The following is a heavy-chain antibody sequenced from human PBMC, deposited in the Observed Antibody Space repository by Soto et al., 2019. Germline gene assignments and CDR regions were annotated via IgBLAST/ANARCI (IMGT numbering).Heavy chain of an antibody. V-gene: IGHV1-18*01. CDR3: ASMVRGSNIDYYHYMDV. CDR1: GYTFTSHG. CDR2: ISAYNGDT. J-gene: IGHJ6*03. D-gene: IGHD3-10*01. Sequence: QVQLVQSGAEVKKPGASVKVSCKASGYTFTSHGISWVRQAPGQGLEWMGWISAYNGDTNYAQKLQGRVTVTTDTSTSTAYMELRSLRSEDTDVYYGASMVRGSNIDYYHYMDVWGKGTTVTVSS.